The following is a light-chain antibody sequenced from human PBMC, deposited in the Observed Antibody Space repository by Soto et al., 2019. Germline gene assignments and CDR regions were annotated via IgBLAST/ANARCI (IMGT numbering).Light chain of an antibody. CDR1: SSDIGGYNY. CDR3: SSYTSSSTLVV. CDR2: DVS. Sequence: QSALTQPASVSGSPGQSITISCTGTSSDIGGYNYVSWYQQHPGKAPKLMIYDVSDRPSGVSNRFSGSKSDNTASLTISGLQAEDEADYYCSSYTSSSTLVVVGGGTKLTVL. V-gene: IGLV2-14*01. J-gene: IGLJ2*01.